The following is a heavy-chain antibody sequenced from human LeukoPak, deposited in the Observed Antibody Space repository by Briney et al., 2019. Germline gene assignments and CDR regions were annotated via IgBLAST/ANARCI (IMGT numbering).Heavy chain of an antibody. CDR3: ASSRRTYWYFDL. Sequence: PGGSLRLSCAASGFTFSSYAMNWVRQAPGKGLEWVSGISSGGSTSYADSVKGRFTISSDNSKNPLYLQMNSLRAEDTAVYYCASSRRTYWYFDLWGRGTLVTVS. V-gene: IGHV3-23*01. CDR2: ISSGGST. CDR1: GFTFSSYA. J-gene: IGHJ2*01.